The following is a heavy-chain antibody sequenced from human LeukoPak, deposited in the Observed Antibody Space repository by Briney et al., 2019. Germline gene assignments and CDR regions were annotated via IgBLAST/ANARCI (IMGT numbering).Heavy chain of an antibody. J-gene: IGHJ6*02. Sequence: PGGSLRLSCAASGFTFSSYAMSWIRQAPGKGLEWVSGISGSGGNTYYADSVKGRFTISRDNSKNTLYLQMNSLRAEDTAVYYCAEGRIAVAGLWYYGMDVWGQGTTVTVSS. CDR2: ISGSGGNT. D-gene: IGHD6-19*01. CDR3: AEGRIAVAGLWYYGMDV. V-gene: IGHV3-23*01. CDR1: GFTFSSYA.